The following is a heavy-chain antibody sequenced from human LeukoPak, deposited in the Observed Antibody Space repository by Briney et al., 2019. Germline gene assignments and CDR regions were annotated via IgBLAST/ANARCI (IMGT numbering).Heavy chain of an antibody. CDR2: IKQDGSEK. CDR1: GFTFSSYW. J-gene: IGHJ4*02. V-gene: IGHV3-7*01. Sequence: GGSLRLSCAASGFTFSSYWMSWVRQAPGKGLEWVANIKQDGSEKYYVDSVKGRFTISRDNAKNSLYLQMNSLRAEDTAVHYCARKGYDGSGYYPHLVYYFDYWGQGTLVTVSS. CDR3: ARKGYDGSGYYPHLVYYFDY. D-gene: IGHD3-22*01.